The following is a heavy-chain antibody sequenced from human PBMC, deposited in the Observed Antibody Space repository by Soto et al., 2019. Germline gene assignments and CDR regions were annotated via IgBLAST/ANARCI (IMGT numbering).Heavy chain of an antibody. D-gene: IGHD4-17*01. CDR3: ASSRSTTVTTFDY. CDR2: ISAYNGNT. Sequence: ASVTLSFKASGYAFRSYVFCGARQPPGQGLEWMGWISAYNGNTNYAQKLQGRVTMTTDTSTSTAYMELRSLRSDDTAVYYCASSRSTTVTTFDYWGQGTLVTVSS. CDR1: GYAFRSYV. V-gene: IGHV1-18*01. J-gene: IGHJ4*02.